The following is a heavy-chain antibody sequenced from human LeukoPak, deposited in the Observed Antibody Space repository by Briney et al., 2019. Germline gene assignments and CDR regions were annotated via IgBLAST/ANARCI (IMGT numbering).Heavy chain of an antibody. CDR3: ARGLPRRVYDSSGYYYPPNSFDY. J-gene: IGHJ4*02. CDR1: GGSFSGYY. D-gene: IGHD3-22*01. Sequence: SETLSLTCAVYGGSFSGYYWSWIRQPPGKGLEWIGEINHSGSTNYNPSLKSRVTISVDTSKNQFSLKLSSVTAADTAVYYCARGLPRRVYDSSGYYYPPNSFDYWGQGTLVTVSS. V-gene: IGHV4-34*01. CDR2: INHSGST.